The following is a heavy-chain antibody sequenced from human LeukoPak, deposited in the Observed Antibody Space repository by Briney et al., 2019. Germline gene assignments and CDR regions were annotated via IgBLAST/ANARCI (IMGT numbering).Heavy chain of an antibody. D-gene: IGHD4-17*01. Sequence: GGSLRLSCAASGFTVSSNYMSWVRQAPGKGLEWVSVIYSGGSTYYADSVKGRFTISRGNSKNTLYLQMNSLRAEDTAVYYCARFTVTPKNDAFDIWGQGTMVTVSS. J-gene: IGHJ3*02. CDR1: GFTVSSNY. CDR2: IYSGGST. CDR3: ARFTVTPKNDAFDI. V-gene: IGHV3-53*01.